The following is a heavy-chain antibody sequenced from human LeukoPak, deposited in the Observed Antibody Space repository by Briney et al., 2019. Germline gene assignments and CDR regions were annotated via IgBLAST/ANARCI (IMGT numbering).Heavy chain of an antibody. CDR2: IIPILAIA. Sequence: SVKVSCKASRGTFSSYAISWVRQAPGQGLEWMGRIIPILAIANYAQKFQGRVTITADKSTSTAYMELSSLRSEDTAVYYCAQGYYYGSGSPTPYYYYGMDVWGQGTTVTVS. D-gene: IGHD3-10*01. CDR3: AQGYYYGSGSPTPYYYYGMDV. J-gene: IGHJ6*02. V-gene: IGHV1-69*04. CDR1: RGTFSSYA.